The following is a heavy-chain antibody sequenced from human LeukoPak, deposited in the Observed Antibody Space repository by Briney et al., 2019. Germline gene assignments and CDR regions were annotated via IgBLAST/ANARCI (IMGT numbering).Heavy chain of an antibody. CDR2: IKQDASEE. V-gene: IGHV3-7*03. CDR1: GLTFSRDW. CDR3: ARVPSWKGYMDV. Sequence: SGGSLRLSCAASGLTFSRDWMSWVRQPPGQGLEWVATIKQDASEEYYVDSVNGRFTISRDNAKNSLYLQMSSLRAEDTAVYYCARVPSWKGYMDVWGKGTTVTVSS. D-gene: IGHD1-1*01. J-gene: IGHJ6*03.